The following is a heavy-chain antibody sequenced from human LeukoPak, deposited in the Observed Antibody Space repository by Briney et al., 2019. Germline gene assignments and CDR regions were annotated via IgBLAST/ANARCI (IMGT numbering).Heavy chain of an antibody. Sequence: ASVKVSCKASGGTFSSYAISWVRQAPGQGLEWMGGIIPIFGTANYAQKFQGRVTITADKSTSTAYMELSSLRSEDTAVYYCARAERLDRLVWFDPWGQGTLVTVSS. CDR3: ARAERLDRLVWFDP. V-gene: IGHV1-69*06. CDR1: GGTFSSYA. CDR2: IIPIFGTA. J-gene: IGHJ5*02. D-gene: IGHD6-25*01.